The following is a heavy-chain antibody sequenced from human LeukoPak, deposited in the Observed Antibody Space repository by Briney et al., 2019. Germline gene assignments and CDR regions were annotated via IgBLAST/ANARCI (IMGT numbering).Heavy chain of an antibody. J-gene: IGHJ4*02. Sequence: SVKVSCKASGGTFSSYAISWVRQAPGQGLEWMGGIIPIFGTANYAQKFQGRVTITMDESTSTACMELSSLRSEDTAAYYCAKAQTPGWYSGYWGQGTLVTVSS. V-gene: IGHV1-69*05. CDR3: AKAQTPGWYSGY. CDR1: GGTFSSYA. CDR2: IIPIFGTA. D-gene: IGHD6-19*01.